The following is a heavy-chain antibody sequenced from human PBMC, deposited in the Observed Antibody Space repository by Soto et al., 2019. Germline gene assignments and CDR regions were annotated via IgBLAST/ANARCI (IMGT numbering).Heavy chain of an antibody. J-gene: IGHJ6*02. V-gene: IGHV5-51*01. CDR3: ARPDHYYYYGMDV. CDR2: IYPGDSDT. CDR1: GYSFTSYW. Sequence: GESLKISCKGSGYSFTSYWIGWVRQMPGKGLEWMGIIYPGDSDTRYSPSFQGQVTISADKSISTAYLQWSSLKASDTATYYCARPDHYYYYGMDVWGQGTTVTVSS.